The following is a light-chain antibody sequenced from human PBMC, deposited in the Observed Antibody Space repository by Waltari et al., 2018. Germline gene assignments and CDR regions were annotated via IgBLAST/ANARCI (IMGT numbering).Light chain of an antibody. J-gene: IGKJ4*01. CDR1: QYIGDY. Sequence: VLTQSPATLSLSPGDRATLSCRASQYIGDYLAWYQQKPGQALRLLMSEASNRATGVPDRFSASGSGTDFTLTVSSLEPEDFAVYYCQNRRNWPLLTFGGGTKVEIK. CDR3: QNRRNWPLLT. V-gene: IGKV3-11*01. CDR2: EAS.